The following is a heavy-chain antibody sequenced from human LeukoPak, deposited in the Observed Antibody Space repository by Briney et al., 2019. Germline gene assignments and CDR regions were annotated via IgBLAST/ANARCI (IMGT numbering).Heavy chain of an antibody. J-gene: IGHJ6*04. CDR2: ISSSGSII. CDR1: GFTFSSYE. D-gene: IGHD3-10*02. Sequence: PGGSLRLSCAAPGFTFSSYEMNWVRQAPGKGLEWVSYISSSGSIIYYAESVKGGFTISRDNAKNSLYLQMNSLRAEDTAVYYCAELGITMIGGVWGKGTTVTISS. V-gene: IGHV3-48*03. CDR3: AELGITMIGGV.